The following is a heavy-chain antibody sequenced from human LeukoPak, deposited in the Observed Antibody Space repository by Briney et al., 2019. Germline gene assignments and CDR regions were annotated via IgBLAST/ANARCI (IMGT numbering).Heavy chain of an antibody. J-gene: IGHJ5*02. D-gene: IGHD2-2*01. CDR3: ARQMRYCSSTSCYGNWFDP. CDR2: INPNSGGT. CDR1: GYTFTGYY. V-gene: IGHV1-2*04. Sequence: ASVKVSCKASGYTFTGYYMHWVRQAPGQGLEWVGWINPNSGGTNYAQKFQGWVTMTRDTSISTAYMELSRLRSDDTAVYYCARQMRYCSSTSCYGNWFDPWGQGTLVTVSS.